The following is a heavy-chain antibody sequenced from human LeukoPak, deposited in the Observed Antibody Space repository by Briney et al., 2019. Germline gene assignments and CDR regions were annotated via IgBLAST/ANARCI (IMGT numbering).Heavy chain of an antibody. V-gene: IGHV4-59*01. J-gene: IGHJ3*02. CDR2: IYYSGST. CDR1: GGSISSYY. CDR3: ARRYYGDYGGAFDI. Sequence: SETLSLTCTVSGGSISSYYWGWIRQPPGKGLEWIGYIYYSGSTNYNPSLKSRVTISVDTSKNQFSLKLSSVTAADTAVYYCARRYYGDYGGAFDIWGQGTMVTVSS. D-gene: IGHD4-17*01.